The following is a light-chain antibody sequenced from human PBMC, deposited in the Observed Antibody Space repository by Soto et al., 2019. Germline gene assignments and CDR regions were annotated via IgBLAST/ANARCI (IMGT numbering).Light chain of an antibody. Sequence: QYVLTQPASVSGAPGQSIAIFCAGTSSDVGGYNYVSWYQHHPGKAPKLMVYDVSNRPSGVSNRFSGSKSGNTASLTISGLQAEDEADYYCSSYTSSSTYVFGTVTKVTVL. CDR3: SSYTSSSTYV. V-gene: IGLV2-14*03. J-gene: IGLJ1*01. CDR2: DVS. CDR1: SSDVGGYNY.